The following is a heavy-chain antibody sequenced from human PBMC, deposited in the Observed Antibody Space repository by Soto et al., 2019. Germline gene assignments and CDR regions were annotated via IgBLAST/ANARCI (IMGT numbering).Heavy chain of an antibody. J-gene: IGHJ6*02. CDR3: ARAPDSSLDYYYGMDV. Sequence: QVQLVQSGAEVKKPGSSVKVSCKASGGTFSSYTISWVRQAPGQGLEWMGRIIPILGIANYAQKFQGRVTITADKSTSTAYMELSRLRSEDTAVYYCARAPDSSLDYYYGMDVWGQGTTVTVSS. V-gene: IGHV1-69*02. CDR1: GGTFSSYT. CDR2: IIPILGIA. D-gene: IGHD3-22*01.